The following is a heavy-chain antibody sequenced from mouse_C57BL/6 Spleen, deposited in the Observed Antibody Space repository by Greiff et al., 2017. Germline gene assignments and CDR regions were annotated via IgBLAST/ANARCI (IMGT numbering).Heavy chain of an antibody. CDR2: IWSGGST. V-gene: IGHV2-2*01. J-gene: IGHJ3*01. CDR1: GFSLTSHG. D-gene: IGHD1-1*01. CDR3: ARPYYYGSEAWFAY. Sequence: VKLMESGPGLVQPSQSLSITCTVSGFSLTSHGVHWVRQSPGKGLEWLGVIWSGGSTDYNAAFISRLSISKDNSKSQVFFKMNSLQADDTAIYYCARPYYYGSEAWFAYWGQGTLVTVSA.